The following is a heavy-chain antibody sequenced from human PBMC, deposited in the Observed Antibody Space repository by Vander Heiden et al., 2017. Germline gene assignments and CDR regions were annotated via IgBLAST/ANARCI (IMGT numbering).Heavy chain of an antibody. Sequence: QVQLVESGGGVVQPGRALRLSCAASGFTFRSYGMHWVRQAPGKELEWVAVIWFDGTNKYYGDSVKGRFTISRDNSKNMVYLQMNSLRAEDTAVYYCARGTTGYYRGSYFDYWGQGTLVTASS. V-gene: IGHV3-33*01. CDR2: IWFDGTNK. J-gene: IGHJ4*02. CDR3: ARGTTGYYRGSYFDY. CDR1: GFTFRSYG. D-gene: IGHD3-9*01.